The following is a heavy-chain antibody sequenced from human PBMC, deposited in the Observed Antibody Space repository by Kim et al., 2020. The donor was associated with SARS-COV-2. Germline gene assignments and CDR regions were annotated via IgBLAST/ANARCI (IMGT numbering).Heavy chain of an antibody. CDR3: ARASHCSSTSCYSLFDY. CDR1: GGTFSSYA. J-gene: IGHJ4*02. Sequence: SVKVSCKASGGTFSSYAISWVRQAPGQGLEWMGGIIPIFGTANYAQKFQGRVTITADESTSTAYMELSSLRSEDTAVYYCARASHCSSTSCYSLFDYWGQGTLVTVSS. CDR2: IIPIFGTA. D-gene: IGHD2-2*02. V-gene: IGHV1-69*13.